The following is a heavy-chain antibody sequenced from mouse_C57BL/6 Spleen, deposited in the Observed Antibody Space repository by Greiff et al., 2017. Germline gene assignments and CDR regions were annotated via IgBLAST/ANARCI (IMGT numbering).Heavy chain of an antibody. CDR3: ARGPMIKDWYFDV. CDR1: GYTFTSYW. D-gene: IGHD2-4*01. J-gene: IGHJ1*03. V-gene: IGHV1-69*01. CDR2: IDPSDSYT. Sequence: QVQLQQPGAELVMPGASVKLSCKASGYTFTSYWMHWVKQRPGQGLEWIGEIDPSDSYTNYNQKFKGKSTLTVDKSSSTVYMQLSSLTSEDSAVYYCARGPMIKDWYFDVWGTGTTVTVSS.